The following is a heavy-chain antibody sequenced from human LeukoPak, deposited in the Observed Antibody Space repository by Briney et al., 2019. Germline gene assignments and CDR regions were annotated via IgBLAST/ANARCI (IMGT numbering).Heavy chain of an antibody. CDR1: GFTFSQAW. J-gene: IGHJ1*01. CDR2: IASKTDGGTT. V-gene: IGHV3-15*04. CDR3: TTDPIGVVVVITTLYFQH. Sequence: PGGSLRLSCAASGFTFSQAWMNWVRQAPGKGLEWVGRIASKTDGGTTDYAAPVKGRFTISRDDSKNTLYLQMNSLKTEDTAVCYCTTDPIGVVVVITTLYFQHWGQGTLVTVSS. D-gene: IGHD3-22*01.